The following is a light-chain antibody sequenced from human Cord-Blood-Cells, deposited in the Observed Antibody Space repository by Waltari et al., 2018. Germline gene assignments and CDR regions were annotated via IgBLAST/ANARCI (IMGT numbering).Light chain of an antibody. CDR3: QQYNNWHLFT. V-gene: IGKV3-15*01. CDR1: QSVSSN. CDR2: GAS. Sequence: EIVMTQSPATLSVSPGDRATLSCRASQSVSSNLAWYQQKPGQAPRLLIYGASTRATGIPARISGSGSGTEFTLTISSLQSEDFAVYYCQQYNNWHLFTFGPGTKVDIK. J-gene: IGKJ3*01.